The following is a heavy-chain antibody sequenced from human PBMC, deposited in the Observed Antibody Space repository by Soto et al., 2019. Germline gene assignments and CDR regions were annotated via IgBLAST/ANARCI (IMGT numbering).Heavy chain of an antibody. CDR2: IIPILGIA. CDR3: AREGAVADPYYWYFDL. CDR1: GGTFSSYT. J-gene: IGHJ2*01. D-gene: IGHD6-19*01. Sequence: QVQLVQSGAEVKKPGSSVKVSCKASGGTFSSYTISWVRQPPGQGLEWMGRIIPILGIANYAQKFQGRVTITADKSTSTAYMELSSLRSEDTAVYYCAREGAVADPYYWYFDLWGRGTLVTVSS. V-gene: IGHV1-69*08.